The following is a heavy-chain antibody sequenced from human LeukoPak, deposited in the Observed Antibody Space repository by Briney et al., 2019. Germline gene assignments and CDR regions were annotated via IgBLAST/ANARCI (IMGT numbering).Heavy chain of an antibody. Sequence: GASVKVSCKASGYTFTDYYIHWVRQAPGQGLEWMGWINPDTGGTYFAQNFQGRVTMTRDTSIRTAYMELWRPRSDDTAVYYCAKEKATGVYVFDMWGQGTMFTVSS. CDR1: GYTFTDYY. J-gene: IGHJ3*02. V-gene: IGHV1-2*02. CDR3: AKEKATGVYVFDM. D-gene: IGHD2-8*01. CDR2: INPDTGGT.